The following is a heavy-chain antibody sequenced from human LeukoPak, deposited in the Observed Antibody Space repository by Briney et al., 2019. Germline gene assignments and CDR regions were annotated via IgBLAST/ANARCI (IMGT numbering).Heavy chain of an antibody. D-gene: IGHD2-21*01. V-gene: IGHV3-23*01. CDR2: ISAIGGST. Sequence: GGSLRLSCAASGFTFSTYAMMSWVRQAPGKGLEWVSTISAIGGSTYYADSVKGRFTISRDNSKSTLYLHMNSLTVEDTAIYYCAHYCSGSCYSGCSWGQGTLVTVSS. J-gene: IGHJ5*02. CDR1: GFTFSTYA. CDR3: AHYCSGSCYSGCS.